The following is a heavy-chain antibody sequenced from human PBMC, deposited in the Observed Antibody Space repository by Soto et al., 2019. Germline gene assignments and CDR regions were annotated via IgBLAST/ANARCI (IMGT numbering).Heavy chain of an antibody. CDR2: ISSTTNYI. V-gene: IGHV3-21*01. J-gene: IGHJ4*02. CDR3: PRESEDLTSNFDD. Sequence: GSLRLSCASSGFTFSRCSMNLVRQAPGKGLEWVSSISSTTNYIYYSDSMKGRFTVSRDNAKNSVYLDMNSLSAEDTAVYYCPRESEDLTSNFDDWGQGTLVTVSS. CDR1: GFTFSRCS.